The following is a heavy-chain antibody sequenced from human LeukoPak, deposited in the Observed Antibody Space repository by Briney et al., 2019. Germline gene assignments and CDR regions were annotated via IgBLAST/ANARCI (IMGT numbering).Heavy chain of an antibody. V-gene: IGHV3-23*01. D-gene: IGHD5-24*01. Sequence: GGSLRLSCAASGFTFSSYAMSWVRQAPGKGLEWVSAISGSGGSTYYADSVKGRFTISRDSSKNTLYLQMNSLRAEDTAVYYCAKDLGSILGGYFDYWGQGTLVTVSS. CDR3: AKDLGSILGGYFDY. CDR1: GFTFSSYA. CDR2: ISGSGGST. J-gene: IGHJ4*02.